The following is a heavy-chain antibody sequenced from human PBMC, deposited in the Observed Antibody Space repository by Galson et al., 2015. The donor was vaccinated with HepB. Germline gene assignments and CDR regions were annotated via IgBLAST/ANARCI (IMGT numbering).Heavy chain of an antibody. J-gene: IGHJ4*02. D-gene: IGHD7-27*01. CDR2: ISGSGRTT. CDR1: VSTFSSYA. Sequence: SLRLSCAASVSTFSSYAMSWVRQAPGKGLEWVSAISGSGRTTYYADSVKGRFTISRDNSKNTLYLQMNSLRADDTAVYYCAKDDRYWGSPFDYWGQRTLVTVSS. CDR3: AKDDRYWGSPFDY. V-gene: IGHV3-23*01.